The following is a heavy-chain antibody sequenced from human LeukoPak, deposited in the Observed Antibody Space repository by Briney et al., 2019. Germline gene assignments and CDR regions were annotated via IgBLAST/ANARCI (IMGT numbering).Heavy chain of an antibody. J-gene: IGHJ4*02. Sequence: GGSLRLSCAASGFTFSSYAMSWVRQAPREELEWVSAISSSGGSTSYADSVKGRFTISSDNSKNALFLQMSSLRPEDTAVYYCAKGGSSTWYSPYDYWGQGTLVTVCS. CDR2: ISSSGGST. D-gene: IGHD6-13*01. CDR1: GFTFSSYA. V-gene: IGHV3-23*01. CDR3: AKGGSSTWYSPYDY.